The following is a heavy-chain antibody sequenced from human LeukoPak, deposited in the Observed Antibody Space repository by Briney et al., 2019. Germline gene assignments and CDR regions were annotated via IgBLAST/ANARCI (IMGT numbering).Heavy chain of an antibody. V-gene: IGHV3-30*18. CDR1: GFTFSSYG. Sequence: SLRLSCAASGFTFSSYGMHWVRQAPGKGLGWVTVISYDGSNKYYADSVKGRFTISRDNSKNTLYLQMNSLRAEDTAVYYCAKDRAAAGIPHLGRFDYWGQGTLVTVSS. J-gene: IGHJ4*02. CDR3: AKDRAAAGIPHLGRFDY. CDR2: ISYDGSNK. D-gene: IGHD6-13*01.